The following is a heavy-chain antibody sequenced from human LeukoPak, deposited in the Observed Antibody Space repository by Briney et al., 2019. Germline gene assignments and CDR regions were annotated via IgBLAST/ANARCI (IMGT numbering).Heavy chain of an antibody. D-gene: IGHD2-15*01. CDR1: GFTFSSYA. J-gene: IGHJ4*02. V-gene: IGHV3-23*01. Sequence: GGSLRLPCATSGFTFSSYAISWFRQAPAKGLEWVSAISASGGSTYYADSVKGRFTISRDNSKNTLYLQMNSLRAEDTAVYYCAKTKLGYCSGGSCYSRHYRLDYWGQGTLVTVSS. CDR2: ISASGGST. CDR3: AKTKLGYCSGGSCYSRHYRLDY.